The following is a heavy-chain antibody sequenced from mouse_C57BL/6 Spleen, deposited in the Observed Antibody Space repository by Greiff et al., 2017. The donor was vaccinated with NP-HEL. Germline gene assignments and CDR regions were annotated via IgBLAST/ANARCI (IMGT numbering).Heavy chain of an antibody. V-gene: IGHV1-15*01. CDR1: GYTFTDYE. J-gene: IGHJ1*03. CDR3: TRSGDYYGSLYWYFDV. CDR2: IDPETGGT. D-gene: IGHD1-1*01. Sequence: QVQLKESGAELVRPGASVTLSCKASGYTFTDYEMHWVKQTPVHGLEWIGAIDPETGGTAYNQKFKGKAILTADKSSSTAYMELRSLTSEDSAVYYCTRSGDYYGSLYWYFDVWGTGTTVTVSS.